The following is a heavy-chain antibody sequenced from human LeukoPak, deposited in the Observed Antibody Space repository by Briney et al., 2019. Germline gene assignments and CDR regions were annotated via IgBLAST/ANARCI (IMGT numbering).Heavy chain of an antibody. D-gene: IGHD5-18*01. Sequence: ASVKVSCKASGYTFTGYYMHWVRQAPGQGLEWMGWINPNSGGTNYAQKFQGRVTMTRDTSISTAYMELSRLRSDDTAVHYCARDSIGYSYCYNYWGQGTLVTVSS. J-gene: IGHJ4*02. CDR3: ARDSIGYSYCYNY. CDR1: GYTFTGYY. V-gene: IGHV1-2*02. CDR2: INPNSGGT.